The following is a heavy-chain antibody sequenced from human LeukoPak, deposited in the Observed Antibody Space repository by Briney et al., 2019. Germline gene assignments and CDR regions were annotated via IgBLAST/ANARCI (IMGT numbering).Heavy chain of an antibody. Sequence: GGSLRLSCVASGFTFGNYWMHWVRQPPGKGLVWVSRIYVDGRTTNYADSVKGRFTISRDNAKNTVYLEMNSLSVEDTATYYCIRDFRSADLWGQGTLVTVTS. V-gene: IGHV3-74*01. CDR1: GFTFGNYW. CDR2: IYVDGRTT. CDR3: IRDFRSADL. J-gene: IGHJ5*02.